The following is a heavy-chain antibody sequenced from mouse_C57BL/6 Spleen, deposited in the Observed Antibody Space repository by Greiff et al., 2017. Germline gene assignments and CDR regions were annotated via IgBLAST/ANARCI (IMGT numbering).Heavy chain of an antibody. D-gene: IGHD1-1*01. CDR2: ISNGGGST. V-gene: IGHV5-12*01. CDR3: ARAITTVGFDY. J-gene: IGHJ2*01. Sequence: DVHLVESGGGLVQPGGSLKLSCAASGFTFSDYYMYWVRQTPEKRLEWVAYISNGGGSTYYPDTVKGRFTISRDNAKNTLYLQMSRLKSEDTAMYYCARAITTVGFDYWGQGTTLTVSS. CDR1: GFTFSDYY.